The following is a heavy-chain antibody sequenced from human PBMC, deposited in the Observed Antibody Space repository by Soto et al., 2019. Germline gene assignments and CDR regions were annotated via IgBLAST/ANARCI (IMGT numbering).Heavy chain of an antibody. D-gene: IGHD1-26*01. CDR2: IYYTGST. V-gene: IGHV4-61*01. J-gene: IGHJ6*02. CDR1: FDSLSSGTYY. CDR3: ASHKSFYYNGLDI. Sequence: PSETLSLTCIVSFDSLSSGTYYWGWIRQPPGKGLEWIGYIYYTGSTNYNPSLKSRVTISVDTSKNLFSLRLSSVTAADTAVYYCASHKSFYYNGLDIWGQGTTVTVSS.